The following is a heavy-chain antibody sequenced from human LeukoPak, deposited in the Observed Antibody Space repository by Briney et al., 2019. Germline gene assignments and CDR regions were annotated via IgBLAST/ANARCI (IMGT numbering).Heavy chain of an antibody. V-gene: IGHV3-7*01. J-gene: IGHJ4*02. CDR2: IKQDGSEK. CDR3: ARDLSRIHLWSNPYFDY. Sequence: PGGSLRLSRAASGFTFSTHWMTWVRQAPGKGLEWVANIKQDGSEKYYVNSVKGRFTISRDNAKNSLYLQMNSLRAEDTAVYYCARDLSRIHLWSNPYFDYWGQGTLVTVSS. CDR1: GFTFSTHW. D-gene: IGHD5-18*01.